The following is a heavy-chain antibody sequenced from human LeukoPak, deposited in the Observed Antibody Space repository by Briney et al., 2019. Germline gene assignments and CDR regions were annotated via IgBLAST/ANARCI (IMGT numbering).Heavy chain of an antibody. CDR3: ARRDSIAVAGVFDY. CDR2: INSDGSGT. V-gene: IGHV3-74*01. J-gene: IGHJ4*02. D-gene: IGHD6-19*01. Sequence: GGSLGLSCAASGFTFSSYWMHWVRQAPGKGLVWVSRINSDGSGTSYADSVKGRFTISRDNAKNTLYLQMNSLRAEDTAVYYCARRDSIAVAGVFDYWGQGTLVTVSS. CDR1: GFTFSSYW.